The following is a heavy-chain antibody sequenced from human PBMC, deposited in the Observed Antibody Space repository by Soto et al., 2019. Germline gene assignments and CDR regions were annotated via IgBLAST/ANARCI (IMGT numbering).Heavy chain of an antibody. CDR2: INHSGST. D-gene: IGHD2-2*01. V-gene: IGHV4-34*01. CDR3: ARARGYCSSTSCYDEDRYFDY. Sequence: QVQLQQWGAGLLKPSETLSLTCAVYGGSFSGYYWSWIRQPPGKGLEWIGEINHSGSTNYNPSLMSRVTISVDTSKNQFSLKLSSVTAADTAVYYCARARGYCSSTSCYDEDRYFDYWGQGTLVTVSS. CDR1: GGSFSGYY. J-gene: IGHJ4*02.